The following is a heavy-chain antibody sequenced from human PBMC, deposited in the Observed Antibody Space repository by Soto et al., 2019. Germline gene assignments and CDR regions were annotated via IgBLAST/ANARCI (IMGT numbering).Heavy chain of an antibody. CDR3: ARHYSPGTIVPYYFDY. V-gene: IGHV4-39*01. J-gene: IGHJ4*02. CDR2: VYDSGNT. CDR1: GGSISSSGYY. Sequence: SETLSLTCTVSGGSISSSGYYWGWIRQPPGKGLDWIGSVYDSGNTYYNPSLKSRVTISVDTSKNQFSLKLSSVTAADTAVYYCARHYSPGTIVPYYFDYWGQGTLVT. D-gene: IGHD6-13*01.